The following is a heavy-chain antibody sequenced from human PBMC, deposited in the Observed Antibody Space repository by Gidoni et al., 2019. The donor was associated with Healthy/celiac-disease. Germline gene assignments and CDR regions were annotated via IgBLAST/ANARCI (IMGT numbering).Heavy chain of an antibody. V-gene: IGHV3-30*18. CDR2: ISYDGSNK. CDR3: AKAEYYDSSGYYSGEYFQH. J-gene: IGHJ1*01. CDR1: GFTFSSFS. Sequence: QVQLVVSGGGVVQPGRSLRLSFAAYGFTFSSFSMNWCRQAPGNGSELVAVISYDGSNKYYADSVKGRFTIFRDNSKNTLYLQMNSLRAEDTAVYYCAKAEYYDSSGYYSGEYFQHWGQGTLVTVSS. D-gene: IGHD3-22*01.